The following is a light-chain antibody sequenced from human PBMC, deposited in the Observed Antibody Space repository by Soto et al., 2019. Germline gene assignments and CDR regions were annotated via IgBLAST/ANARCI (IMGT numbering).Light chain of an antibody. CDR1: SSNIGAGYD. J-gene: IGLJ1*01. V-gene: IGLV1-40*01. Sequence: QSVRTQPPSVSGAPGQRVTISCTGSSSNIGAGYDVHWYQQLPGTAPKLLIYGNSNRPSGVPDRFSGSKSGTSASLAITGLQAEDEADYYCQSYDSSLSRVFGTGTKVTVL. CDR3: QSYDSSLSRV. CDR2: GNS.